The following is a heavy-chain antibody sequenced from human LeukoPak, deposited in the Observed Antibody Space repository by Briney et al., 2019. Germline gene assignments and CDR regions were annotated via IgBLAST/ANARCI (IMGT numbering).Heavy chain of an antibody. D-gene: IGHD3-10*01. J-gene: IGHJ4*02. Sequence: PGGSLRLSCAASGFSFISSWMSWVRQAPGKGLEWVANIKQDGSTKNYVDSVKGRFTISRDNAKNSLYLQMNSLRAEDTAVYYCARELSWSGRDYWGQGTLVIVSS. CDR2: IKQDGSTK. V-gene: IGHV3-7*05. CDR1: GFSFISSW. CDR3: ARELSWSGRDY.